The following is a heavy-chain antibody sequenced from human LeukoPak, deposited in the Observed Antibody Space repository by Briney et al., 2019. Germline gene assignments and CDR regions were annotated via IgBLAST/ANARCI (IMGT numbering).Heavy chain of an antibody. CDR2: INWNSGSI. CDR1: GFTFDDYA. D-gene: IGHD3-10*01. V-gene: IGHV3-9*01. CDR3: AKDGSTSGLQRHFHF. Sequence: GRSLRLSCAASGFTFDDYAMHWVRQAPGKGLEWVSGINWNSGSIDYADSVKGRFIMSRDNAKNSLYLQMNSLRAEDTAIYYCAKDGSTSGLQRHFHFWGQGTLVTVS. J-gene: IGHJ4*02.